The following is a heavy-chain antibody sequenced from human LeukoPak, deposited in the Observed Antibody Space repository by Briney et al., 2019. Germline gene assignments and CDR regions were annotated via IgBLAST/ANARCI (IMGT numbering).Heavy chain of an antibody. D-gene: IGHD5-18*01. Sequence: GGSLRLSCAASGFTFSSYAMSWVRQAPGEGLEWVSAISGSGGSTYYADSVKGRFTISRDNSKNTLYLQMNSLRAEDTAVYYCAKDSSIQLWHYYMDVWGKGTTVTVSS. CDR2: ISGSGGST. V-gene: IGHV3-23*01. CDR1: GFTFSSYA. CDR3: AKDSSIQLWHYYMDV. J-gene: IGHJ6*03.